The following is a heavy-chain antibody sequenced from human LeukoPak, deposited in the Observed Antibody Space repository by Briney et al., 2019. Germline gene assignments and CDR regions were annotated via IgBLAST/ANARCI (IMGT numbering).Heavy chain of an antibody. J-gene: IGHJ6*02. CDR1: GYTFTSYG. CDR3: ARLIGVTGTAYYGLDV. CDR2: ISAYNGNT. V-gene: IGHV1-18*01. D-gene: IGHD6-19*01. Sequence: ASVKVSCKASGYTFTSYGISWVRQAPGQGLEWMGWISAYNGNTNYAQKLQGRVTMTTDTSTSTAYMELRSLSSDDTAVYYCARLIGVTGTAYYGLDVWGQGTMVTVSS.